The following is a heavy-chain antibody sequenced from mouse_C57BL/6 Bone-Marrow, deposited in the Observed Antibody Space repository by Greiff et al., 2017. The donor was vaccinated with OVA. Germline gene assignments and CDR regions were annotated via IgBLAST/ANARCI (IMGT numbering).Heavy chain of an antibody. Sequence: QVQLQQPGAELVRPGTSVKLSCKASGYTFTSYWMHWVKQRPGQGLEWIGVIDPSDSYTNYNQQFKGKATLTVDTSSSTAYMQLSSLTSEDSAVYYCARSLSPWWPWFAYWGQGTLVTVSA. V-gene: IGHV1-59*01. CDR2: IDPSDSYT. J-gene: IGHJ3*01. CDR3: ARSLSPWWPWFAY. D-gene: IGHD1-1*02. CDR1: GYTFTSYW.